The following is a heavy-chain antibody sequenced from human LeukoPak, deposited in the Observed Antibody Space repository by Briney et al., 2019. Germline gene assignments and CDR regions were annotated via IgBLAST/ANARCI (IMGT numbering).Heavy chain of an antibody. CDR3: VRGIEY. J-gene: IGHJ4*02. Sequence: GGSLRLSCAASGFTFSSYWMNWVRQAPGKGLEWVANIKEDGSEIYYVDSVKGRFTISRDNAKNSLFLQMNSLRAEDTAVYYCVRGIEYWGQGTLVTVSP. V-gene: IGHV3-7*01. CDR1: GFTFSSYW. CDR2: IKEDGSEI.